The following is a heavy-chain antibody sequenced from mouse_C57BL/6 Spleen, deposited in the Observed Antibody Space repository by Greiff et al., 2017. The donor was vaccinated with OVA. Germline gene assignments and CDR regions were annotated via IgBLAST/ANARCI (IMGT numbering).Heavy chain of an antibody. J-gene: IGHJ4*01. CDR2: INPNNGGT. D-gene: IGHD2-2*01. Sequence: EVQLQQSGPELVKPGASVKIPCKASGYTFTDYNMDWVKQSHGKSLEWIGDINPNNGGTIYNQKFKGKATLTVDKSSSTAYMELRSLTSEDTAVYYCARRGYYGYDGDYYAMDYWGQGTSVTVSS. CDR3: ARRGYYGYDGDYYAMDY. CDR1: GYTFTDYN. V-gene: IGHV1-18*01.